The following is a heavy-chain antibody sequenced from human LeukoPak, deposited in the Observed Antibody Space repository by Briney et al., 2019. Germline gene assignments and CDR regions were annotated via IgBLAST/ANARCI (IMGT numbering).Heavy chain of an antibody. V-gene: IGHV3-23*01. D-gene: IGHD3-9*01. J-gene: IGHJ5*02. CDR2: ISGSGGST. Sequence: GGSLRLSCAASGFTFSSYAMSWVRQAPGKGLEWVSAISGSGGSTHCADSVKGRFTISRDNSKNTLYLQMNSLRAEDTAVYYCARPGLRYFDWLFQNWFDPWGQGTLVTVSS. CDR3: ARPGLRYFDWLFQNWFDP. CDR1: GFTFSSYA.